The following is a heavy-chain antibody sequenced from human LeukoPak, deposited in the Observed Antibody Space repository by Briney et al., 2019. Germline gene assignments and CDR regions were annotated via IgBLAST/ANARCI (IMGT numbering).Heavy chain of an antibody. CDR2: IYYSGST. CDR3: ARGQVDIVVVPASYYYYMDV. D-gene: IGHD2-2*03. V-gene: IGHV4-59*01. CDR1: GGSISSNY. Sequence: SETLSLTCTVSGGSISSNYWSWIRQPPGKGLEWIGYIYYSGSTNYNPSLKSRVTISVDTSKNQFSLKLSSVTAADTAVYYCARGQVDIVVVPASYYYYMDVWGKGTTVTVSS. J-gene: IGHJ6*03.